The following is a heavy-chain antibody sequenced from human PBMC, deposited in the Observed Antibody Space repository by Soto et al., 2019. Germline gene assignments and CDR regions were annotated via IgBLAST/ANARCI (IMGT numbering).Heavy chain of an antibody. CDR1: GYPVTAYY. J-gene: IGHJ3*02. V-gene: IGHV1-2*02. CDR3: ARGGGVGVAGSAAFDM. D-gene: IGHD3-3*01. Sequence: QLHLVQSGAVVKKPGASVTVSCSASGYPVTAYYMHWVRQAPGRGLEWMGGINPATGAAKYTQTFRGGVTMPRDTSTSTVLMELGGLTPEATAVFYCARGGGVGVAGSAAFDMWGQGTLVTVSS. CDR2: INPATGAA.